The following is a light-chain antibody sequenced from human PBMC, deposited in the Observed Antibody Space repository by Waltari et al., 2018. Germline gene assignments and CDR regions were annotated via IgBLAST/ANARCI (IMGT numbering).Light chain of an antibody. V-gene: IGLV2-23*02. CDR3: CSFTDTSIWV. J-gene: IGLJ3*02. Sequence: QSALTQPASVSGSPGQSIPLSCPGTNSDIGKYDLVSWYQHHPGKAPKLLIYEVTTRPSGVSNHFSGSKSGNTASLTIAGLQPEDEANYYCCSFTDTSIWVFGGGTKLTVL. CDR1: NSDIGKYDL. CDR2: EVT.